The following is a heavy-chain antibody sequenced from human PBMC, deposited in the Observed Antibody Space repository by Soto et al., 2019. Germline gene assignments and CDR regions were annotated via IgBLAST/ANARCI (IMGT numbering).Heavy chain of an antibody. D-gene: IGHD2-21*02. J-gene: IGHJ6*02. CDR3: ARVIRDETCGGVCYSRFYYYYGMDV. Sequence: GGSLRLSCAASGFTVSSNYMSWVRQAPGKGLEWVSVIYSGGSTYYADSVKGRFTISRDNSKNTLYLQMNSLRAEDTAVYYCARVIRDETCGGVCYSRFYYYYGMDVWGQGTTVTVSS. CDR2: IYSGGST. CDR1: GFTVSSNY. V-gene: IGHV3-66*01.